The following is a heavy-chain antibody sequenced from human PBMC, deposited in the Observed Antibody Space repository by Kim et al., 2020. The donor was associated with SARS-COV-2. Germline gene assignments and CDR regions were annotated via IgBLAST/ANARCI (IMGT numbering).Heavy chain of an antibody. J-gene: IGHJ5*02. V-gene: IGHV1-24*01. CDR1: GYTLTELS. D-gene: IGHD1-26*01. CDR3: ATFKTPPWEPYGGPDWFDP. CDR2: FDPEDGET. Sequence: ASVKVSCKVSGYTLTELSMHWVRQAPGKGLEWMGGFDPEDGETIYAQKFQGRVTMTEDTSTDTAYMELSSLRSEDTAVYYCATFKTPPWEPYGGPDWFDPWGQGTLVTVSS.